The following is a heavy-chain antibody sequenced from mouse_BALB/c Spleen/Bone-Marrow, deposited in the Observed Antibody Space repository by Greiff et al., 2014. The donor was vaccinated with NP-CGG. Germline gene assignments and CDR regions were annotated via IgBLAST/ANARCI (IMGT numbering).Heavy chain of an antibody. D-gene: IGHD1-1*02. Sequence: EVKLMESGGGLVKPGGSLKLSCAASGFTFSDLYMFRFRQTPEKRLEWVATISNGGTYTYYPDSVKGRFTISRDNAKNNLYLQMSSLKSEDTAMYYCARSGERYGAMDYWGQGTSVTVTS. J-gene: IGHJ4*01. CDR2: ISNGGTYT. V-gene: IGHV5-4*02. CDR1: GFTFSDLY. CDR3: ARSGERYGAMDY.